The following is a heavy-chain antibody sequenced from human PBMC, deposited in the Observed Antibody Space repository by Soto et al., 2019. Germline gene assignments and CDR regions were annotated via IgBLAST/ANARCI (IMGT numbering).Heavy chain of an antibody. CDR1: GYTFTSYG. J-gene: IGHJ6*02. V-gene: IGHV1-18*04. Sequence: ASVKVSCKASGYTFTSYGISWVRQAPGRGLEWMGWISAYNGNTNYAQKLQGRVTMTTDTSTSTAYMELRSLRSDDTAVYYCARVRIAAAGGIYYYYGMDVWGQGTTVTVSS. CDR3: ARVRIAAAGGIYYYYGMDV. CDR2: ISAYNGNT. D-gene: IGHD6-13*01.